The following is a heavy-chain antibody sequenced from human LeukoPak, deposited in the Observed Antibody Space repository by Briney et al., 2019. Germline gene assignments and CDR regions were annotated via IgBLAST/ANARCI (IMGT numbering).Heavy chain of an antibody. CDR1: GYTFTSYG. CDR2: ISAYNGNT. Sequence: ASVKVSCKASGYTFTSYGISWVRQAPGQGLEWMGWISAYNGNTNYAQKPQGRVTMTTDTSTSTAYMELRSLRSDDTAVYYCARDSVAHLYSSSWLPFDYWGQGTLVTVSS. V-gene: IGHV1-18*01. J-gene: IGHJ4*02. D-gene: IGHD6-13*01. CDR3: ARDSVAHLYSSSWLPFDY.